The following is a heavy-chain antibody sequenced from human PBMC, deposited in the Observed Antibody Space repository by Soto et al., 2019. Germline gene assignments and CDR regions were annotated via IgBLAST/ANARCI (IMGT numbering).Heavy chain of an antibody. CDR2: IHYSGRT. D-gene: IGHD3-22*01. Sequence: QVQLQESGPGLVKPSQTLSLTCAVSGGSITSGAYYWTWIRQHPGKGLEWIAYIHYSGRTYYNPSLKSRVSILVDTSNNQFPPKLSSVTAAHTAGYYFARYYFDSSGYSNWFDPWGQGTLVTVSS. CDR1: GGSITSGAYY. V-gene: IGHV4-31*11. CDR3: ARYYFDSSGYSNWFDP. J-gene: IGHJ5*02.